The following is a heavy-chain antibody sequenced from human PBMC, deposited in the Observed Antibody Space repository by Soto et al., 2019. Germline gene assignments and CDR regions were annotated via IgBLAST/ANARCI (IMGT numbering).Heavy chain of an antibody. J-gene: IGHJ4*02. Sequence: DVQLVESGGGLAQPGGSLRLSCAASGFTFKNYWMHWARQVPGKGLVWVSRIDSVGLTATYADSVKGRFTISRDNATNTLYLEMNSLRAEDTAIYYCARDGSAYDTRGDYLGYWGQGTLVNVSS. CDR3: ARDGSAYDTRGDYLGY. CDR2: IDSVGLTA. D-gene: IGHD3-22*01. V-gene: IGHV3-74*01. CDR1: GFTFKNYW.